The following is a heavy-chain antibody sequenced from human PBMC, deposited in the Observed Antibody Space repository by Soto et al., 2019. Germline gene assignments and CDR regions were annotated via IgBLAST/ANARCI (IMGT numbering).Heavy chain of an antibody. J-gene: IGHJ4*02. Sequence: QVQLVQSGAEVKKPGSSVKVSCKASGGTFSSYAISWVRQAPGQGLEWMGGIIPIFGTADHAQKFQGRVTITADESTSTGNMELSSLRSEDTAVYYCASHYDSSGYYYRGLDYWGQGTRVTVSS. D-gene: IGHD3-22*01. V-gene: IGHV1-69*12. CDR1: GGTFSSYA. CDR2: IIPIFGTA. CDR3: ASHYDSSGYYYRGLDY.